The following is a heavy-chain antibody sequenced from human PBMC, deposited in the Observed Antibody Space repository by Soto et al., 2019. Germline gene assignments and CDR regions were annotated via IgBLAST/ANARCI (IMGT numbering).Heavy chain of an antibody. CDR3: AKDRALETQTPYGMDV. CDR2: ISGRGDHR. V-gene: IGHV3-23*01. CDR1: PITGYNFAA. J-gene: IGHJ6*02. D-gene: IGHD3-10*01. Sequence: EMQLLESGGGLGQPGGSLRLSCVASPITGYNFAAMSWVSQTPESGLEWVSTISGRGDHRYYADSVKGRFTISRDNSKNRLYLQMDGLRVDDTAVYYCAKDRALETQTPYGMDVWGQGTTVTV.